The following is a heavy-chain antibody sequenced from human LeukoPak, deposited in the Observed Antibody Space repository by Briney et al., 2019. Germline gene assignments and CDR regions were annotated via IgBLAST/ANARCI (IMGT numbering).Heavy chain of an antibody. CDR3: ARAPWSSSSGSDY. V-gene: IGHV3-21*01. D-gene: IGHD6-6*01. Sequence: GGSLRFSCAASGFTFSSYSMNWVRQAPGKGLEWVSSISSSSSYIYYADSVKGRFTISRDNAKNSLYLQMNSLRAEDTAVYYCARAPWSSSSGSDYWGQGTLVTVSS. CDR1: GFTFSSYS. J-gene: IGHJ4*02. CDR2: ISSSSSYI.